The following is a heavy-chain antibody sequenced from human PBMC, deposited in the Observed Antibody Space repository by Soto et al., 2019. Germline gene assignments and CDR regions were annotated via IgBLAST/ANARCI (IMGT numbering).Heavy chain of an antibody. CDR1: GYTFTSYG. V-gene: IGHV1-18*01. CDR3: ARTWDEQGLVPGWLDP. Sequence: VQLVQSGAEVKKPGASVKVSCKASGYTFTSYGISWVRQAPGQGLEWMGWISAYNGNTNYAQKLQRRVNMTTDTSTSRAYMELRSLRSDDTAVYYCARTWDEQGLVPGWLDPWGQGTLVTVAS. D-gene: IGHD6-19*01. CDR2: ISAYNGNT. J-gene: IGHJ5*02.